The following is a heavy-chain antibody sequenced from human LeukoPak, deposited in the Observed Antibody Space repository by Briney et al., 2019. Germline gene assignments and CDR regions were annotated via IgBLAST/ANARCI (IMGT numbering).Heavy chain of an antibody. CDR2: ISSSGSTI. CDR3: AREHDILTGYLDY. CDR1: GFTSSDYY. Sequence: GGSLRLSCAASGFTSSDYYMSWIRQAPGKGLEWVSYISSSGSTIYYADSVKGRFTISRDNAKNSLYLQMNSLRAEDTAVYYCAREHDILTGYLDYWGQGTLVTVSS. J-gene: IGHJ4*02. V-gene: IGHV3-11*01. D-gene: IGHD3-9*01.